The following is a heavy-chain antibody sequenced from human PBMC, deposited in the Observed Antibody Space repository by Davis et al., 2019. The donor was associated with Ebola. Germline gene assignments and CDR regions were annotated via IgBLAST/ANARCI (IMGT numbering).Heavy chain of an antibody. Sequence: PSETLSLTCAASGFTFSSYAMTWVRQAPGKGLEWVSAISGSGGSTYYADSVKGRFTISRDNSKNTLYLQMNSLRAEDTAVYYCAKDVHQFFSGGYYWGQGTLVTVSS. J-gene: IGHJ4*02. CDR3: AKDVHQFFSGGYY. CDR2: ISGSGGST. D-gene: IGHD3-3*01. CDR1: GFTFSSYA. V-gene: IGHV3-23*01.